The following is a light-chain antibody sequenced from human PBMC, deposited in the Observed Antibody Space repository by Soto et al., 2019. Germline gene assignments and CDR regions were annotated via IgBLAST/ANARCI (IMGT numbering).Light chain of an antibody. CDR1: SSDIGDYDY. V-gene: IGLV2-14*03. Sequence: QSVLTQPASVSGSPGQSITISCSGTSSDIGDYDYVSWYQQPPDKAPKLMIYDVSDRPSGVSDRFSGSKSGNTASLTISGLQAEDEADYYCASYTSSNSWVFGGGTKVTVL. CDR2: DVS. J-gene: IGLJ3*02. CDR3: ASYTSSNSWV.